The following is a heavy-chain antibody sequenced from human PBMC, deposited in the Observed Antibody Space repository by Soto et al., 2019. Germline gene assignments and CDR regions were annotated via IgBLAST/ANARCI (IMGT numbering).Heavy chain of an antibody. CDR3: ARAHRLYYDSSGYPLEY. D-gene: IGHD3-22*01. CDR2: ISSSSSYI. V-gene: IGHV3-21*01. J-gene: IGHJ4*02. CDR1: GFTFSSYS. Sequence: GGSLRLSCAASGFTFSSYSMNWVRQAPGKGLEWVSSISSSSSYIYYADSVKGRFTISRDNAKNSLYLQMNSLRAEDTAVYYCARAHRLYYDSSGYPLEYWGQGTLVTVSS.